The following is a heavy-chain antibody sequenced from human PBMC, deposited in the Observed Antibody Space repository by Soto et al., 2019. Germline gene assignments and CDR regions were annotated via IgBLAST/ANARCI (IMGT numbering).Heavy chain of an antibody. Sequence: LSLTCNVSGFSIRTGDYWAWIRQPPGKGLEWIGSLFHSGLVYYNPSLKGRVTISAATSNNQFSLRLKSVTAADTAVYFCARETSPAGIAVAGTNLHFDSWGQGTQVTVSS. CDR2: LFHSGLV. D-gene: IGHD6-19*01. CDR3: ARETSPAGIAVAGTNLHFDS. CDR1: GFSIRTGDY. V-gene: IGHV4-38-2*02. J-gene: IGHJ4*02.